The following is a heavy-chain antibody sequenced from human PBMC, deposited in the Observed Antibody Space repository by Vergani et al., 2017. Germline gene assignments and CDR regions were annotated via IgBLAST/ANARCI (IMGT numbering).Heavy chain of an antibody. CDR3: ARDTSRGRFRKGAFDI. V-gene: IGHV3-66*02. CDR2: LYSGGSA. CDR1: GFTVSTNY. D-gene: IGHD6-19*01. Sequence: EVLLVESGGGLVQPGGSLRLSCGGSGFTVSTNYMTWVRQAPGKGLEWVSVLYSGGSAYYADSVKGRFTISRDNSKNTLYLQMNSLRGEDTAVYYCARDTSRGRFRKGAFDIWGQGTVVTVSS. J-gene: IGHJ3*02.